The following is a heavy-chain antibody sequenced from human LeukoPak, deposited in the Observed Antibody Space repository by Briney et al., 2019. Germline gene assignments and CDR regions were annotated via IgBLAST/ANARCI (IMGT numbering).Heavy chain of an antibody. D-gene: IGHD6-6*01. CDR3: ARRIGIAARPSDVGYYYYYMDV. CDR2: IIPIFGTA. V-gene: IGHV1-69*06. J-gene: IGHJ6*03. CDR1: GGTFSSYA. Sequence: SVKVSCKASGGTFSSYAISWVRQAPGQGLEWMGGIIPIFGTANYAQKFQGRVTITADKSTSTAYMELSSLRSEDTAVYYCARRIGIAARPSDVGYYYYYMDVWGKGTTVTVSS.